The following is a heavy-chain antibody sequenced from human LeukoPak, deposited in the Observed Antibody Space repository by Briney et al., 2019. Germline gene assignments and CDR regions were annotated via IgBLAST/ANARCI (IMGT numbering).Heavy chain of an antibody. V-gene: IGHV3-23*01. CDR1: GFTFSSYA. D-gene: IGHD6-19*01. CDR2: ISGSGGST. CDR3: AKGVAAGQWLVLCNAFDI. Sequence: GGSLGLSCAASGFTFSSYAMSWVRQAPGKGLEWVSAISGSGGSTYYADSVKGRFTISRDNSKNTLYLQMNSLRAEDTAVYYCAKGVAAGQWLVLCNAFDIWGQGTMVTVSS. J-gene: IGHJ3*02.